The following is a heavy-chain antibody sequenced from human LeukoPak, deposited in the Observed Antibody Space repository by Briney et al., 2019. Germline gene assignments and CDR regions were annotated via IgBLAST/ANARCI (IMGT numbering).Heavy chain of an antibody. CDR3: ARDSRDILTGYHNWFDP. D-gene: IGHD3-9*01. J-gene: IGHJ5*02. CDR1: GGSISSSSDY. CDR2: IYYSGST. V-gene: IGHV4-39*07. Sequence: PSETLSLTCTVSGGSISSSSDYGGWIRQPPGKGLEWIGRIYYSGSTYYNPSLKSRVTISVATSKNQLSLKLSSVTAADTAVYYCARDSRDILTGYHNWFDPWGQGTLVTVSS.